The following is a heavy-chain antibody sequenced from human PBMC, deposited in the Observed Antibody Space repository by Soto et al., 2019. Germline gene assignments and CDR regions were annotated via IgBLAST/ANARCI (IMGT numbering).Heavy chain of an antibody. D-gene: IGHD1-1*01. Sequence: ASVKVSCKASGYTFTGYGISWVRQAPGQGLEWMGWISAYNGNTNYAQKLQGRVTMTTDTSTSTAYMELRSLRSDDTAVYYCARDNNWNDGDYYYMDVWGKGTTVTVSS. CDR1: GYTFTGYG. J-gene: IGHJ6*03. V-gene: IGHV1-18*01. CDR2: ISAYNGNT. CDR3: ARDNNWNDGDYYYMDV.